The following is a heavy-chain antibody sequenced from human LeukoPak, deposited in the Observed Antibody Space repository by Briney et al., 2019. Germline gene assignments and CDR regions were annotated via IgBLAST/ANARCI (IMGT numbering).Heavy chain of an antibody. CDR3: GRGGYYYGSGSYAGHYMDV. V-gene: IGHV4-38-2*02. Sequence: SETLSLTCTVSGYSISSWYYWGWIRQPPGKGLEWIGIIYHSGSTYYNPSLKSRVTISVDTSKNQFSLKLSPVTAADTAVYYCGRGGYYYGSGSYAGHYMDVWGKGTTVTVSS. D-gene: IGHD3-10*01. CDR2: IYHSGST. CDR1: GYSISSWYY. J-gene: IGHJ6*03.